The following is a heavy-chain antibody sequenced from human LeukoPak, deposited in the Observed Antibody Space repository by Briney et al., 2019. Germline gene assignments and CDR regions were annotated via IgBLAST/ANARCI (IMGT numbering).Heavy chain of an antibody. D-gene: IGHD5-18*01. J-gene: IGHJ3*02. Sequence: SETLSLTCTVSGGSISSYYWSWIRQPPGKGLEWIGYIYYSGSTNYNPSLKSRVTISVDTSKNQFSLKLSSVTAADTAVYYCASLGRGDVDTAMVGAFDIWGQGTMVTVSS. CDR1: GGSISSYY. V-gene: IGHV4-59*01. CDR2: IYYSGST. CDR3: ASLGRGDVDTAMVGAFDI.